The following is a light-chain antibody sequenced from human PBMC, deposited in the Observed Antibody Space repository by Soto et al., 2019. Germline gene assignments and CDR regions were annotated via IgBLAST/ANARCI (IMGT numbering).Light chain of an antibody. V-gene: IGKV1-16*01. CDR3: QQYFSFPWT. CDR1: QGVNNF. Sequence: DIQMTQSPSSLSASLGDRVTITCRASQGVNNFFAWFQQKPGQAPRSLVYSTSSLQSAVPSRFSANASGTDFTLIINNLQPEDFATYYCQQYFSFPWTFGQGTRVDIK. CDR2: STS. J-gene: IGKJ1*01.